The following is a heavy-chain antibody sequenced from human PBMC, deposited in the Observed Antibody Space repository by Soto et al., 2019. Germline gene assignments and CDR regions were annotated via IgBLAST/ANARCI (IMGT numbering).Heavy chain of an antibody. CDR1: GFTFSSYA. J-gene: IGHJ4*02. D-gene: IGHD6-19*01. CDR3: AREGGSGWYSDYFDY. V-gene: IGHV3-30-3*01. Sequence: GGSLRLSCAASGFTFSSYAMHWVRQAPGKGLEWVAVISYDGSNKYYADSVKGRFTISRDNSKNTLYLQMNSLRAEDTAVYYCAREGGSGWYSDYFDYWGQGTLVTVSS. CDR2: ISYDGSNK.